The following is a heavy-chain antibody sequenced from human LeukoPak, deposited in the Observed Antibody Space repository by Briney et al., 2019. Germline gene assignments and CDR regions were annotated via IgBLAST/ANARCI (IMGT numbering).Heavy chain of an antibody. CDR3: ARDHLITAAGKRALDY. D-gene: IGHD6-13*01. Sequence: GGSLRLSCAASGFTFSSYTMHWVRQAPGKGLEWMAVISYDGREKYNADSVKGRFTISRDNSRNTLYLQMNSLRPEDTAVYYCARDHLITAAGKRALDYWGQGTLVTVSS. CDR1: GFTFSSYT. J-gene: IGHJ4*02. V-gene: IGHV3-30*01. CDR2: ISYDGREK.